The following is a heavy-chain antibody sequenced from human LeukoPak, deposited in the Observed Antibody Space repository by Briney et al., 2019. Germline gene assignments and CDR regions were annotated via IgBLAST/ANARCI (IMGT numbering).Heavy chain of an antibody. J-gene: IGHJ1*01. Sequence: GGSLRLSCAASGVTFDDYGMSWVRQAPGKGLEWVALISYDGTNKYYGDSVKGRFTISRDKSKSTLFLQMNSLRAEDTAVYYCAKASIAAAGGYFQHWGQGTLVTVSS. CDR3: AKASIAAAGGYFQH. CDR2: ISYDGTNK. CDR1: GVTFDDYG. V-gene: IGHV3-30*18. D-gene: IGHD6-13*01.